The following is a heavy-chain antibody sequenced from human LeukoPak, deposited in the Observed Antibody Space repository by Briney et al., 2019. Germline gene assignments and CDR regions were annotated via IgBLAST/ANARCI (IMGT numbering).Heavy chain of an antibody. CDR2: ISAYNGNT. Sequence: ASVKVSCKASGYTFTSYGISWVRQAPGQGLEWMGWISAYNGNTNYAQKLQGRVTMTTDTSTSTAYMELRSLRSDDTAVYYCAREGALEQLVGGALDLWGQGTLVTVSS. CDR1: GYTFTSYG. J-gene: IGHJ4*02. V-gene: IGHV1-18*01. D-gene: IGHD6-6*01. CDR3: AREGALEQLVGGALDL.